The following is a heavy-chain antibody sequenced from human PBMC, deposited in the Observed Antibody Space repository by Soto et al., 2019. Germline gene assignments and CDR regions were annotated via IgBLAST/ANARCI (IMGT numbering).Heavy chain of an antibody. CDR3: ARLYDFWSGKPSYGMDV. J-gene: IGHJ6*02. D-gene: IGHD3-3*01. CDR2: MNPNSGNT. V-gene: IGHV1-8*01. CDR1: GYTLTSYD. Sequence: QVQLVQSGAEVKKPGASVKVSCKASGYTLTSYDINWVRQATGQGLEWMGWMNPNSGNTGYAQKFQGRVTMTRNTSISTAYMELSSLRSEDTAVYYCARLYDFWSGKPSYGMDVWGQGTTVTVSS.